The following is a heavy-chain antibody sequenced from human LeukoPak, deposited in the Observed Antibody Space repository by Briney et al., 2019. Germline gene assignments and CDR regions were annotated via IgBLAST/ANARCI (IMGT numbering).Heavy chain of an antibody. D-gene: IGHD6-13*01. CDR1: GGSISSYY. CDR2: IYYSGST. Sequence: SETLSLTCTVSGGSISSYYWSWIRQLPGKGLEWIGYIYYSGSTNYNPSLKSRVTISVDTSKNQFSLKLSSVTAADTAVYYCARVAAAGIYGMDVWGQGTTVTVSS. J-gene: IGHJ6*02. V-gene: IGHV4-59*01. CDR3: ARVAAAGIYGMDV.